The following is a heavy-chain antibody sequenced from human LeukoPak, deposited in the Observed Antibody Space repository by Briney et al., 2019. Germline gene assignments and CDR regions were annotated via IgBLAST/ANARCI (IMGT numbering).Heavy chain of an antibody. D-gene: IGHD3-10*01. J-gene: IGHJ4*02. CDR1: GFTFSSYA. CDR2: ISGSGGST. Sequence: GGSLRLSCVASGFTFSSYAMSWVRQAPGKGLEWVSAISGSGGSTYYADSVKGRFTISRDNSKNTLYLQMNSLRAEDTAAYYCAKDGYYYGSGSYYRPDYWGQGTLVTVSS. V-gene: IGHV3-23*01. CDR3: AKDGYYYGSGSYYRPDY.